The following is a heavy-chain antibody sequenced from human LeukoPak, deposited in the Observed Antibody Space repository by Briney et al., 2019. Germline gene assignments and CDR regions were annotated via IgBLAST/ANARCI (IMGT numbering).Heavy chain of an antibody. J-gene: IGHJ4*02. Sequence: GGSLRLSCAASGFTFSSYAMGWVRQAPGKGLEWVSAISGSGGSTYYADSVKGRFTISRDNSKNTLYLQMNSLRAEDTAVYYCATLEGVVVVAATNFWGQGTLVTVSS. CDR2: ISGSGGST. CDR1: GFTFSSYA. V-gene: IGHV3-23*01. CDR3: ATLEGVVVVAATNF. D-gene: IGHD2-15*01.